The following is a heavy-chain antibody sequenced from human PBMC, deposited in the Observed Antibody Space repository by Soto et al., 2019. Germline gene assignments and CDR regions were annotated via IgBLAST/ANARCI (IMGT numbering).Heavy chain of an antibody. V-gene: IGHV3-23*01. CDR1: GFTFSSYA. D-gene: IGHD2-15*01. Sequence: DVQLLESGGGLVQPEGSLRLSCAASGFTFSSYAMGWVRQGPGKGLEWVAVVSIGGSTHYADSVRGRFTVSRDTSKNTLSLQMNSLTAEDTAVYCCAKRRGAGGHFDYWGQGALVTVSS. CDR3: AKRRGAGGHFDY. CDR2: VSIGGST. J-gene: IGHJ4*02.